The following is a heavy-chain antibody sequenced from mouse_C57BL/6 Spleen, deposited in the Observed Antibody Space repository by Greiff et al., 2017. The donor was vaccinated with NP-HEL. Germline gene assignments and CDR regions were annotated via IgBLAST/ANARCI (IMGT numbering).Heavy chain of an antibody. D-gene: IGHD6-1*01. CDR3: ASDRPLYYAMDY. CDR1: GFTFSSYA. J-gene: IGHJ4*01. CDR2: ISDGGSYT. Sequence: EVKLVESGGGLVKPGGSLKLSCAASGFTFSSYAMSWVRQTPEKRLEWVATISDGGSYTYYPDNVKGRFTISRDNAKNNLYLQMSHLKSEDTAVYYWASDRPLYYAMDYWGQGTSVTVSS. V-gene: IGHV5-4*03.